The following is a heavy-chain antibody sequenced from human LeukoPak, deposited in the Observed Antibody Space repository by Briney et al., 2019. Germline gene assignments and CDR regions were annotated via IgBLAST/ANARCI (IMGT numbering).Heavy chain of an antibody. CDR2: IYYSGST. J-gene: IGHJ5*02. D-gene: IGHD1-26*01. CDR3: ARAHGVGATFRWFDP. V-gene: IGHV4-31*03. CDR1: GGSISSGGYY. Sequence: SQTLSLTCTVSGGSISSGGYYWSWIRQHPGKALEWIGYIYYSGSTYYNPSLKSRVTISVDTSKNQFSLKLSSVTAADTAVYYCARAHGVGATFRWFDPWGQGTLVTVSS.